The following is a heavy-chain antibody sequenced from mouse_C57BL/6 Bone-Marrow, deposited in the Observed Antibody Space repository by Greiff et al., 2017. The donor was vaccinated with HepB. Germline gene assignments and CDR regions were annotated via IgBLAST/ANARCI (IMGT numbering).Heavy chain of an antibody. CDR1: GYSITSGYY. D-gene: IGHD1-1*01. J-gene: IGHJ1*03. V-gene: IGHV3-6*01. CDR2: ISYDGSN. Sequence: VQLKESGPGLVKPSQSLSLTCSVTGYSITSGYYWNWIRQFPGNKLEWMGYISYDGSNNYNPSLKNRISITRDTSKNQFFLKLNSVTTEDTATYYCARGTVVARYFDVWGTGTTVTVSS. CDR3: ARGTVVARYFDV.